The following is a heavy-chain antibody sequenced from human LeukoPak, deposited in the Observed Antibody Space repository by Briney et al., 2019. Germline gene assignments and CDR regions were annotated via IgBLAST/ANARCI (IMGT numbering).Heavy chain of an antibody. CDR1: GFSLSNARMG. D-gene: IGHD6-19*01. V-gene: IGHV2-26*01. CDR3: ARIRPYSSGWYTTHAFDI. Sequence: SGPVLVKPTETLRLTCTVSGFSLSNARMGVSWIRQPPGKALEWLAHIFSNGETSYSTSLKSRLTISKDTSKSQVVLTMTNMDPVDTATYYCARIRPYSSGWYTTHAFDIWGQGTMVTVSS. J-gene: IGHJ3*02. CDR2: IFSNGET.